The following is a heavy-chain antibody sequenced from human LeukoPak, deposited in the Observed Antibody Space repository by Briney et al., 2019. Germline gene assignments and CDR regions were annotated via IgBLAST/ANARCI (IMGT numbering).Heavy chain of an antibody. D-gene: IGHD1-26*01. V-gene: IGHV3-74*01. J-gene: IGHJ4*02. CDR1: GFTFSRSW. Sequence: GGSLRLSCAASGFTFSRSWMHWVRQGPGKGLMWVSRINIDGTTTDYADPMKGRFTISRDDAKNTLYLQMNSLTVEDTAVYYCVKSMGVNDNWGQGTLVTVSS. CDR2: INIDGTTT. CDR3: VKSMGVNDN.